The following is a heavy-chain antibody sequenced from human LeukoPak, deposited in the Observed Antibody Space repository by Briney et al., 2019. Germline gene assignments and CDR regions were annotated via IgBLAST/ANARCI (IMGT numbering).Heavy chain of an antibody. D-gene: IGHD2-2*02. V-gene: IGHV3-23*01. CDR2: IRGGAGSA. CDR1: GLTFIAYA. Sequence: GGSLRLSRTPSGLTFIAYAMMSVRPPPGKGPEWGSAIRGGAGSAFSAASVKGRFTISRDNTKYTLCLQMNSLRAEAPAVFYCARDPSGGYIGAFDMGGAGTMVTVS. CDR3: ARDPSGGYIGAFDM. J-gene: IGHJ3*02.